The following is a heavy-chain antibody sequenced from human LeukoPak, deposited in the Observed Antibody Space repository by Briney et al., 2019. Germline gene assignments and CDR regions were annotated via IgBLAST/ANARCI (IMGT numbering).Heavy chain of an antibody. CDR3: ATAQYYASWSGYYTRDAFDI. J-gene: IGHJ3*02. CDR1: GGSIGSGSYY. CDR2: ISTSGST. V-gene: IGHV4-61*02. Sequence: SQTLSLTCTVSGGSIGSGSYYWSWIRQPAGKGLEWIGRISTSGSTNYNPSLKSRVTISVDTSKNQFSLKLSSVTAADTAMYYCATAQYYASWSGYYTRDAFDIWGQGTMVTVSS. D-gene: IGHD3-3*01.